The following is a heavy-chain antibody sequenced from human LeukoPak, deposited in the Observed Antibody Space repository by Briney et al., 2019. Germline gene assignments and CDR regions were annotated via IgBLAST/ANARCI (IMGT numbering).Heavy chain of an antibody. J-gene: IGHJ5*02. Sequence: GGSLRLSCAASGFTFSRYWIHWVRQAPRKGLEWVSRINPDGSTTTYADSVKGRFTISRDNAENTVYLQMNSLRAEDTAVYYCARVLSGSWDWFDPWGQGTLVTVSS. V-gene: IGHV3-74*01. CDR1: GFTFSRYW. CDR2: INPDGSTT. D-gene: IGHD3-22*01. CDR3: ARVLSGSWDWFDP.